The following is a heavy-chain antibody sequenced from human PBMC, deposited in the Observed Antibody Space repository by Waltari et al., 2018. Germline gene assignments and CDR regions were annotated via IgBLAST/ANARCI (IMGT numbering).Heavy chain of an antibody. V-gene: IGHV3-74*01. CDR3: ARDQPPSDYAFDI. CDR2: INSDGSST. CDR1: GFTFSSYW. Sequence: EVQLVESGGGLVQPGGSLRLSCAASGFTFSSYWMHWVRQAPGKGLGWVSRINSDGSSTSYADSVKGRFTISRDNAKNTLYLQMNSLRAEDTAVYYCARDQPPSDYAFDIWGQGTMVTVSS. D-gene: IGHD2-2*01. J-gene: IGHJ3*02.